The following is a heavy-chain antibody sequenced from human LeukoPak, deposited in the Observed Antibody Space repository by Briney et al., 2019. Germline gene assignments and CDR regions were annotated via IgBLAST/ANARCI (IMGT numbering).Heavy chain of an antibody. D-gene: IGHD3-22*01. CDR2: ITWNRDNI. V-gene: IGHV3-9*01. CDR3: AKDLSSAITSALVLDV. CDR1: GFTFDDYA. Sequence: GGSLRLSCAASGFTFDDYAMHWVRQAPGKGLEWVSGITWNRDNIGYGDSVKGRFTISRDNVKNVLYLQMTSLRPEDTALYYCAKDLSSAITSALVLDVWGQGTRVIVSS. J-gene: IGHJ6*02.